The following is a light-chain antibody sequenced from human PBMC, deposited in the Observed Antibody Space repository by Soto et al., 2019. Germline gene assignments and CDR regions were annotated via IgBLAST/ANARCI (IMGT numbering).Light chain of an antibody. CDR3: QQYYSYPRT. Sequence: DIQMTQSPSTLSASVGDRITITCRASQSVSRRLAWYQQKPGKAPKLLIYAASTLQSGVPSRFSGSGSGTDFTLTISCLQSEDFATYYCQQYYSYPRTFGQGTKVDIK. CDR2: AAS. V-gene: IGKV1-5*01. J-gene: IGKJ1*01. CDR1: QSVSRR.